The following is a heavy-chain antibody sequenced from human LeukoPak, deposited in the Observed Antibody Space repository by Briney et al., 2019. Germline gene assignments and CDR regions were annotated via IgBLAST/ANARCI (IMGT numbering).Heavy chain of an antibody. Sequence: ASVKVSCKASGGTFSSYAISWVRQAPGQGLEWMGGIIPIFGTANYAQKFQGRVTITTDESTSTAYMELSRLRSEDTAVYYCARVGTSSGYYGVAFDIWGQGTMVTVSS. CDR2: IIPIFGTA. V-gene: IGHV1-69*05. D-gene: IGHD3-22*01. J-gene: IGHJ3*02. CDR3: ARVGTSSGYYGVAFDI. CDR1: GGTFSSYA.